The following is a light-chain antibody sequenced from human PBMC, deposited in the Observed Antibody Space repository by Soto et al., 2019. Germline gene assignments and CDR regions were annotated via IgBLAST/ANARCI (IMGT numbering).Light chain of an antibody. CDR3: CSYAGTDYYV. Sequence: QSVLTQPRSVSGSPGQSVTISCTGTSNDVGGYDYVSWYQQHPGKAPKLIIYDVSKRPSGVPDRFSGSKSGNTASLTISGLQAEDEADYYCCSYAGTDYYVFGTGTKVTV. J-gene: IGLJ1*01. CDR1: SNDVGGYDY. CDR2: DVS. V-gene: IGLV2-11*01.